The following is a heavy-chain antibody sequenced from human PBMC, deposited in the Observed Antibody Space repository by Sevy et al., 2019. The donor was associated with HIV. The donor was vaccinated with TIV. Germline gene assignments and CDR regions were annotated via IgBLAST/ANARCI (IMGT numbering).Heavy chain of an antibody. J-gene: IGHJ6*02. V-gene: IGHV3-53*01. CDR1: GFIVSNNY. D-gene: IGHD3-3*01. CDR3: ARGMILEGSWYGMDV. CDR2: IYSGGNT. Sequence: GGSLRLSCAVSGFIVSNNYMTWVRQAPGKGLEWVSVIYSGGNTFYADSVRGRFTISRDNSKNTLYLQMNSLRAEDTAVYYCARGMILEGSWYGMDVWGQGTTVTVSS.